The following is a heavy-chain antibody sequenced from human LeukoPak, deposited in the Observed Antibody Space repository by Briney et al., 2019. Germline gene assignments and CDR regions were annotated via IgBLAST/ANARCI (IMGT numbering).Heavy chain of an antibody. Sequence: GGSLRLSCAASGFTFSDYWMTWVRQAPGKGLEWVANIKPDGSEKYYVDSVRGRFTISRDNAKNSLNLQINSLRVEDTAVYYCASYLDWWSDLGYGGQGTLVTVSA. J-gene: IGHJ4*02. CDR3: ASYLDWWSDLGY. CDR1: GFTFSDYW. D-gene: IGHD3/OR15-3a*01. CDR2: IKPDGSEK. V-gene: IGHV3-7*01.